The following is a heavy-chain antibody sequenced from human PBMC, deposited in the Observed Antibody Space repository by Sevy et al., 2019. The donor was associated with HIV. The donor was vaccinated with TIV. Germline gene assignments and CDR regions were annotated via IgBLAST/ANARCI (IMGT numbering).Heavy chain of an antibody. CDR1: GFIFSSYE. V-gene: IGHV3-48*03. D-gene: IGHD4-4*01. Sequence: GGSLRLSCAASGFIFSSYEMNWVRQAPGKGLEWISYISNSGSALYYSDSVKGRFTISRDNAKNSLYLQMNSLRAEDTAVYYCARDLPPSATTVAHFDNWGQGTLVPVSS. CDR2: ISNSGSAL. J-gene: IGHJ4*02. CDR3: ARDLPPSATTVAHFDN.